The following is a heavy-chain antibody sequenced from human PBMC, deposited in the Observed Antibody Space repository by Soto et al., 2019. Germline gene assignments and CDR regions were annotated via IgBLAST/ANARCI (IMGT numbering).Heavy chain of an antibody. CDR1: GFTFSSYW. Sequence: GGSLSLSCAASGFTFSSYWMSWVRQAPGKGLERVASINQDGSEEYYVDSVKGRFTISRDNAKNSLYLQMNSLRAEDTAVYYCARRGSSSYVFDIWGQGTMVTVSS. CDR3: ARRGSSSYVFDI. V-gene: IGHV3-7*01. D-gene: IGHD6-13*01. J-gene: IGHJ3*02. CDR2: INQDGSEE.